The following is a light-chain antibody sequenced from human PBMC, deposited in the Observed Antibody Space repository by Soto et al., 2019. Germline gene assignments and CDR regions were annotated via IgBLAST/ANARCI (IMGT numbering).Light chain of an antibody. CDR1: RSGLDKSNNKNH. Sequence: DIVMTQSPDSLAVSLGGRATMNCNCSRSGLDKSNNKNHLAWYQQKPGQPPKLLISWASTRESGVPHRFSGSGSATDFTLTISSLQAEDVAVYYCQQYHSDPITFGQGTRLEIK. CDR2: WAS. V-gene: IGKV4-1*01. CDR3: QQYHSDPIT. J-gene: IGKJ5*01.